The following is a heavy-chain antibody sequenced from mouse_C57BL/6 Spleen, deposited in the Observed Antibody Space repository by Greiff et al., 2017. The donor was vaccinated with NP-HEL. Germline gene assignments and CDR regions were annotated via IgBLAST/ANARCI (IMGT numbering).Heavy chain of an antibody. CDR3: ARGWLLQDYFDY. D-gene: IGHD2-3*01. CDR1: GYTFTDYN. CDR2: INPNNGGT. Sequence: VQLKESGPELVKPGASVKIPCKASGYTFTDYNMDWVKQSHGKSLEWIGDINPNNGGTIYNQKFKGKATLTVDKSSSTAYMELRGLTSEDTAVYYCARGWLLQDYFDYWGQGTTLTVSS. J-gene: IGHJ2*01. V-gene: IGHV1-18*01.